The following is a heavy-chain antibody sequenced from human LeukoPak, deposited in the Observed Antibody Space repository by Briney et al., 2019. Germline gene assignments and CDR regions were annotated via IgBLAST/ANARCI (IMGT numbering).Heavy chain of an antibody. V-gene: IGHV3-23*01. Sequence: GGSLRLSCAASGFTFSSYATSWVRQAPGKGLEWVSAISGSGGSTYYADSVKGRFTISRDNSKNTLYLQMNSLRAEDTAVYYCAKDREWELLALDYWGQGTLVTVSS. CDR1: GFTFSSYA. D-gene: IGHD1-26*01. CDR3: AKDREWELLALDY. J-gene: IGHJ4*02. CDR2: ISGSGGST.